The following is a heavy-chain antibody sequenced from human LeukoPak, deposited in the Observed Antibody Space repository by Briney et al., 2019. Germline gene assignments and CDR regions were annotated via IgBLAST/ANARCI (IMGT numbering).Heavy chain of an antibody. Sequence: GGSLRLSCAASGFTFSSYAMSWVRQAPGKGREWVSAITGSGGSAYYADSVKGRFTISRDNSKDTLYLQMNSLRAEDTAVYYCAKGSSSSRPYYFDYWGQGTLVTVSS. V-gene: IGHV3-23*01. CDR3: AKGSSSSRPYYFDY. J-gene: IGHJ4*02. D-gene: IGHD6-6*01. CDR1: GFTFSSYA. CDR2: ITGSGGSA.